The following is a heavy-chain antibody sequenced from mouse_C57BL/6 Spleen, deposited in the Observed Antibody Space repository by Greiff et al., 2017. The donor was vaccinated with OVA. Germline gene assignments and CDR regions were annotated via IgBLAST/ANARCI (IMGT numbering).Heavy chain of an antibody. CDR1: GFTFSDYG. CDR2: ISSGSSTI. J-gene: IGHJ2*01. V-gene: IGHV5-17*01. D-gene: IGHD1-1*01. CDR3: ARRSPGSSSYFDY. Sequence: EVQLVESGGGLVKPGGSLKLSCAASGFTFSDYGMHWVRQAPEKGLEWVAYISSGSSTIYYADTVKGRFTISRDNAKNTLFLQMTRLRSEDTAMYYGARRSPGSSSYFDYWGQGTTLTVSS.